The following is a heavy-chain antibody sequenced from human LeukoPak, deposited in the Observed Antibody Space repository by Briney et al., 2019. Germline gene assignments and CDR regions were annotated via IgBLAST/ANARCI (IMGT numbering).Heavy chain of an antibody. CDR1: GYTFTSYG. J-gene: IGHJ6*02. CDR3: FQAGDGIRYFDWLLSPYYYYGMDV. CDR2: NNAYNGNT. Sequence: ASVKVSCKASGYTFTSYGISWVRQAPGQGLEWMGWNNAYNGNTNYAQKLQGRVTMTTDTSTSTAYMELRSLRSDDTAVYFCFQAGDGIRYFDWLLSPYYYYGMDVWGQGTTVTVSS. D-gene: IGHD3-9*01. V-gene: IGHV1-18*01.